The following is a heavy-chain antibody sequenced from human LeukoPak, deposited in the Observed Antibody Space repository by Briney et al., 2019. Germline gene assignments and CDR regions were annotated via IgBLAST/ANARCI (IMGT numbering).Heavy chain of an antibody. V-gene: IGHV4-34*01. Sequence: GSLRLSCAASGFTFSSYAMSWVRQPPGKGLEWIGEINHSGSTNYNQSLKSRVTISVDTSKNQFSLKLSSVTAADIGVYYCARDYRWGQRTLVAVCS. J-gene: IGHJ4*02. CDR1: GFTFSSYA. CDR3: ARDYR. CDR2: INHSGST. D-gene: IGHD4-11*01.